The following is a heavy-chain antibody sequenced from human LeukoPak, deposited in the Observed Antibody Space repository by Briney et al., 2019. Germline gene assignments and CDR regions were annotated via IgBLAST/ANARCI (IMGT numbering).Heavy chain of an antibody. J-gene: IGHJ4*02. D-gene: IGHD3-10*01. CDR2: IKQDGSEK. CDR3: ARDWGVRGVIFDY. Sequence: PGGSLRLSCAASGFTFSSYWMSWVRQAPGKGLEWVANIKQDGSEKYYVDSVKGRFTISRDNAKNSLYLQMNSLRAEDTAVYYCARDWGVRGVIFDYWGQGTLVTVSS. V-gene: IGHV3-7*01. CDR1: GFTFSSYW.